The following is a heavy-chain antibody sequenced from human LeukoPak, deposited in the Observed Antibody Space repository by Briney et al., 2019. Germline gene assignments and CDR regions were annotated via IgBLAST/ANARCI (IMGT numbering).Heavy chain of an antibody. J-gene: IGHJ4*02. CDR3: ARAEDDYSDY. Sequence: PSETLSLTCTVSGGSISSYYWSWIRQPPGKGLEWIGYIYYSGSTYYNPSLKSRVTISGDASKNQFSLKLSSVTAADTAVYYCARAEDDYSDYWGQGTLVTVSS. V-gene: IGHV4-30-4*08. CDR1: GGSISSYY. D-gene: IGHD2-15*01. CDR2: IYYSGST.